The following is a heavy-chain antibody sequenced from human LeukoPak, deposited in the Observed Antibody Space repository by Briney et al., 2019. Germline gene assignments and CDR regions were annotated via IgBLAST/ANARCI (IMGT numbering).Heavy chain of an antibody. CDR3: ARGVLQSLYGMDV. V-gene: IGHV4-31*03. J-gene: IGHJ6*02. Sequence: SQTLSLTCTVSGGSISSGGYYWSWIRQHPGKGLEWIGYIYYSGSTYYNPSLKSRVTISVDTSKNQFSLKLSSVTAADTAVYYCARGVLQSLYGMDVWGQGTTVTVSS. CDR2: IYYSGST. D-gene: IGHD4-11*01. CDR1: GGSISSGGYY.